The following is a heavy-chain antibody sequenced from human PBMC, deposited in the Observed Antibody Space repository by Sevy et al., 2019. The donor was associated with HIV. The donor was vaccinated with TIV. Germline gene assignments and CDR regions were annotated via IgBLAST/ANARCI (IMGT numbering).Heavy chain of an antibody. D-gene: IGHD3-3*01. CDR1: VFTFSNAW. CDR2: IKSKTDGGTT. Sequence: GGSLRLSCAASVFTFSNAWMSWVRQAPGKGLEWVGRIKSKTDGGTTDYAAPVKGRFTISRDDSKNTLYLQMNSLKTEDTAVYYCTTERIYDFWSGNYGYYFDYWGQGTLVTVSS. CDR3: TTERIYDFWSGNYGYYFDY. V-gene: IGHV3-15*01. J-gene: IGHJ4*02.